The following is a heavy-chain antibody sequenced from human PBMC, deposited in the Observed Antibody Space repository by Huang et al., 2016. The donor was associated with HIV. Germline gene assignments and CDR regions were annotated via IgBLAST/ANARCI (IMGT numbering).Heavy chain of an antibody. Sequence: QLQLQESGPGLVKPSETLSLTCTVSGGSIRSDNYYWGWIRQPPGEGLEWIGGIYYIGSTSYNPSLKRRVTITVDTSQNHLSLRMRSVTAADTAVYYCARLPGSITMIRGVITEPYWGQGTLVTVSS. CDR2: IYYIGST. J-gene: IGHJ4*02. D-gene: IGHD3-10*01. V-gene: IGHV4-39*02. CDR3: ARLPGSITMIRGVITEPY. CDR1: GGSIRSDNYY.